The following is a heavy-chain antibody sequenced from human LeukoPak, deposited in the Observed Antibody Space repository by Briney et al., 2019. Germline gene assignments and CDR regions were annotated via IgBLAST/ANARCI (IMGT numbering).Heavy chain of an antibody. D-gene: IGHD6-13*01. V-gene: IGHV1-2*02. J-gene: IGHJ4*02. Sequence: AASVKVSCKASGYTFTAYFLHWVRQAPGQGLEWMGWVNPNSGGTNCAQKFQGRVTVTRDTSISTVYMELSRLISDDTAVYYCTKGGRIAAAGTDAPKFDYWGQGTLVTVSS. CDR3: TKGGRIAAAGTDAPKFDY. CDR1: GYTFTAYF. CDR2: VNPNSGGT.